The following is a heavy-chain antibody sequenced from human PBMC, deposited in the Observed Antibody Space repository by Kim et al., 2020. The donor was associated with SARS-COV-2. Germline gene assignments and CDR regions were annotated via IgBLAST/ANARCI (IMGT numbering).Heavy chain of an antibody. V-gene: IGHV3-48*02. CDR3: ARVNGYSSGWYYYYYGMDV. Sequence: GGSLRLSCAASGFTFSSYSMNWVRQAPGKGLEWVSYISSSSSTIYYADSVKGRFTISRDNAKNSLYLQMNSLRDEDTAVYYCARVNGYSSGWYYYYYGMDVWGQETTVTVSS. J-gene: IGHJ6*02. CDR1: GFTFSSYS. CDR2: ISSSSSTI. D-gene: IGHD6-19*01.